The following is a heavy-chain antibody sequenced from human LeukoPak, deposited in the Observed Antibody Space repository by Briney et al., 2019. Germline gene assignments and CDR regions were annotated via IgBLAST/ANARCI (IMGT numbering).Heavy chain of an antibody. Sequence: PSQTLSLTCTVSGGSISSGGYYWSWIRQHPGKGLEWIGYIYYSGSTYYNPSLKSRVTISVDTSKNQFSLKLSSVTAADTAVYYCARDEDGYNRIDYWGQGTLVTVSS. J-gene: IGHJ4*02. D-gene: IGHD5-24*01. CDR1: GGSISSGGYY. CDR2: IYYSGST. CDR3: ARDEDGYNRIDY. V-gene: IGHV4-31*03.